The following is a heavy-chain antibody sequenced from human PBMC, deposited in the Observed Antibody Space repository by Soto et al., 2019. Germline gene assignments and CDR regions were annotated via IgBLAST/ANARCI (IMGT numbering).Heavy chain of an antibody. D-gene: IGHD3-10*01. CDR3: AREKDGSVSYYRYGMDV. CDR1: GGTFSSYA. Sequence: QVQLVQSGAEVQKPGSSVKVSCKASGGTFSSYAISWVRQATGQGLEWMGGIIPIFGTANYVQKFQGRVTITADESTSTAYMELSSLRSEDTAVYYCAREKDGSVSYYRYGMDVLGQGTTVTGSS. V-gene: IGHV1-69*01. J-gene: IGHJ6*02. CDR2: IIPIFGTA.